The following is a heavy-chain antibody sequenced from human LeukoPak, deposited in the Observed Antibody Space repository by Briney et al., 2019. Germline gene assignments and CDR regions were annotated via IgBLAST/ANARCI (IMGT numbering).Heavy chain of an antibody. CDR3: ARHTKVTAISYGMDV. CDR2: IYYSGST. Sequence: SETLSLTCTVSGGSINSYYWSWIRQPPGRGLEWIGYIYYSGSTNYNPSLKSRLTISVDTSKNQFSLKLSSVTAADTAVYYCARHTKVTAISYGMDVWGQGTTVTVAS. V-gene: IGHV4-59*08. J-gene: IGHJ6*02. D-gene: IGHD2-21*02. CDR1: GGSINSYY.